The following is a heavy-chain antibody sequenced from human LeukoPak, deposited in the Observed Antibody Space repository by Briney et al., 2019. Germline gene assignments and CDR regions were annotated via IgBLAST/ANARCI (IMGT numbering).Heavy chain of an antibody. CDR3: ARAPTASFGYYYYMDV. Sequence: SQTLSLTCAISGDSVSSNSAAWNWIRQSPSRGLEWLGRTYYRSKWYNDYAVSVKSRITINPDTSKNQFSLQLNSVTPEDTAVYYCARAPTASFGYYYYMDVWGKGTTVTISS. CDR2: TYYRSKWYN. J-gene: IGHJ6*03. V-gene: IGHV6-1*01. D-gene: IGHD3-10*01. CDR1: GDSVSSNSAA.